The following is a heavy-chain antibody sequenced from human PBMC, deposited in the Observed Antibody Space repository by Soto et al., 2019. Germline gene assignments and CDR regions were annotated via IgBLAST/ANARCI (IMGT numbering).Heavy chain of an antibody. V-gene: IGHV3-23*01. D-gene: IGHD3-9*01. Sequence: GGSLRLSCAASGFTFSSYAMSWVRQAPGKGLEWVSAISGSGGSTHYADSVKGRFTISRDNSKNTLYLQMNSLRAEDTAVYYCASPPPNVLRYFDWLLSGWGQGTLVTVSS. J-gene: IGHJ4*02. CDR3: ASPPPNVLRYFDWLLSG. CDR2: ISGSGGST. CDR1: GFTFSSYA.